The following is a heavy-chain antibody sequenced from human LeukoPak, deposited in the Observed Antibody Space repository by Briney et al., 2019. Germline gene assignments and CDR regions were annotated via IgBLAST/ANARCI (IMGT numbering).Heavy chain of an antibody. CDR1: GITFSSYS. V-gene: IGHV3-21*01. CDR3: ARHLGLMEGYMDV. J-gene: IGHJ6*03. D-gene: IGHD2-8*01. Sequence: PGGSLRLSCAASGITFSSYSMNWVRQAPGKGLEWVSCISSSSSYIYYADSVKGRFTISRDNAKNSLYLQMNSLRAEDTAVYYCARHLGLMEGYMDVWGKGTTVTISS. CDR2: ISSSSSYI.